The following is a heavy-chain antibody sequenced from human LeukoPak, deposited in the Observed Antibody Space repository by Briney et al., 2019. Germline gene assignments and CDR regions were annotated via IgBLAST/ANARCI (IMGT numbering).Heavy chain of an antibody. CDR1: GYTFTSHY. J-gene: IGHJ4*02. V-gene: IGHV1-46*01. Sequence: ASVKVSCKASGYTFTSHYMHWVRQAPGQGLEWMGIINPSGGSTSYAQKFQGRVTMTEDTSTDTAYMELSSLRSEDTAVYSCATVGPYSSGWYGSYWGQGTLVTVSS. D-gene: IGHD6-19*01. CDR2: INPSGGST. CDR3: ATVGPYSSGWYGSY.